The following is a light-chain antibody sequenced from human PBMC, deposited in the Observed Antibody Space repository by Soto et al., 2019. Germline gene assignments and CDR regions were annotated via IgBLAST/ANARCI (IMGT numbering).Light chain of an antibody. CDR2: ESS. CDR1: QTIINW. J-gene: IGKJ1*01. CDR3: QQYNPYST. V-gene: IGKV1-5*01. Sequence: DIQMTQSPSTLSASVGDRVTITCRASQTIINWLAWYQQKPGKAPKLLIYESSSLESGVPSRFSGSGSGTEFTLTISSLQPDDFATYYCQQYNPYSTFGQGTKVEIK.